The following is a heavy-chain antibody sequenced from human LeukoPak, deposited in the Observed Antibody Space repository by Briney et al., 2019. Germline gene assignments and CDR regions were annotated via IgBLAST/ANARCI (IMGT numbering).Heavy chain of an antibody. V-gene: IGHV3-53*01. J-gene: IGHJ4*02. D-gene: IGHD6-13*01. Sequence: PGGSLRLSCAASGLTFSTSNINWVRQAPGKGLEWVSVIYRGGSTYYADSVKGRFTISRDNSKNMLYLQMNSLRAEDTAVYYCARDVGSSSDYWGQGTLVTVSS. CDR2: IYRGGST. CDR3: ARDVGSSSDY. CDR1: GLTFSTSN.